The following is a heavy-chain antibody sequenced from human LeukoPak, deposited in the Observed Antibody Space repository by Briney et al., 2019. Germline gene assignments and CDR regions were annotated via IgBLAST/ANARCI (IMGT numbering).Heavy chain of an antibody. V-gene: IGHV3-7*01. CDR1: GFAFSSYW. CDR2: IKDDGSQT. J-gene: IGHJ4*02. D-gene: IGHD3-3*02. Sequence: GGSLRLSCVASGFAFSSYWMSWVRQAPGKGLEWVANIKDDGSQTYSVDSVKGRFTLSRDNAKNSIYLQLNSLTTDDTAVYYCATGQFWSGYHFEYWGQGTQVTVSS. CDR3: ATGQFWSGYHFEY.